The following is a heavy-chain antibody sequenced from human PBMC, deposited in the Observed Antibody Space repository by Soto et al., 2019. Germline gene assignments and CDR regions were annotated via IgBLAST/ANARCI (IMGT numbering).Heavy chain of an antibody. CDR1: GFTFDDYG. CDR2: INWNGGST. V-gene: IGHV3-20*04. D-gene: IGHD3-10*01. J-gene: IGHJ4*02. Sequence: GGSLRLSCAASGFTFDDYGMSWVRQAPGKGLEWVSGINWNGGSTGYADSVKGRFTISRDNSKNTLYLQMNSLRAEDTAVYYCGRATRPNYYNSGSYVVDYWGQGPLVTVSS. CDR3: GRATRPNYYNSGSYVVDY.